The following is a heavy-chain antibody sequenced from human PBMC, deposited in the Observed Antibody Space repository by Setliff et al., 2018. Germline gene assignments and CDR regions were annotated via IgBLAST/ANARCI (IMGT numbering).Heavy chain of an antibody. CDR2: SNHSGST. CDR3: ARERLYYDDLTGFSPEAFDI. V-gene: IGHV4-34*01. Sequence: SETLSLTCSVYGESFSNNYWSWIRQPPGKGLEWIGESNHSGSTSYNPSLKRRLTMSVDTSKNQFSLKLTSVTAADTAPYFCARERLYYDDLTGFSPEAFDIWGQGTMVTVSS. J-gene: IGHJ3*02. CDR1: GESFSNNY. D-gene: IGHD3-9*01.